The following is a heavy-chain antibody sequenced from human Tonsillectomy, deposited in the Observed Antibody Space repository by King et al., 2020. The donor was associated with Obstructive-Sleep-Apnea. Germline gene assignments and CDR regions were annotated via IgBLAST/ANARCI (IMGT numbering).Heavy chain of an antibody. V-gene: IGHV5-51*01. CDR3: AGLAYCGADCLGYFHQ. CDR1: GYSFTSYW. Sequence: VQLVESGAEVKKPGESLKISCKGSGYSFTSYWIGWVRQRPGKGLEWMGIIYPGDSDTRYSPSFEGQVTISADKSISTAYLQWRSRKASDTAMYYCAGLAYCGADCLGYFHQWGQGTLVTVSS. D-gene: IGHD2-21*02. J-gene: IGHJ1*01. CDR2: IYPGDSDT.